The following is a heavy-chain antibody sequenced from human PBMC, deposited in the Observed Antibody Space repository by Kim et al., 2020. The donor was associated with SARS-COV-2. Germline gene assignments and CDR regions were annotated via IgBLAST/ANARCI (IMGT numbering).Heavy chain of an antibody. CDR2: NSSSGSTI. CDR3: ARGRDYYDSSGYYGDY. Sequence: GGSLRLSCAASGFTFSSYEMNWVRQAPGKGLEWVSYNSSSGSTIYYADSVKGRFTISRDNAKNSLYLQMNSLRAEDTAVYYCARGRDYYDSSGYYGDYWGQGTLVTVSS. V-gene: IGHV3-48*03. J-gene: IGHJ4*02. CDR1: GFTFSSYE. D-gene: IGHD3-22*01.